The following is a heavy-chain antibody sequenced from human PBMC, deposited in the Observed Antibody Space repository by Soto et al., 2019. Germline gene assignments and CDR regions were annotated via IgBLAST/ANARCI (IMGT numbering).Heavy chain of an antibody. CDR3: TTKDIVATIGYYGVDV. CDR2: IKSKTDGGTT. V-gene: IGHV3-15*07. D-gene: IGHD5-12*01. J-gene: IGHJ6*02. Sequence: EVQLVESGGGLVKRGGSLRLSCAASGFSFTNAWMNWVRQAPGKGLEWVGRIKSKTDGGTTDYAAPVKGRFTISRDDSKNTLFLQMNSLKTEDTAVYFCTTKDIVATIGYYGVDVWGQGTMVTVSS. CDR1: GFSFTNAW.